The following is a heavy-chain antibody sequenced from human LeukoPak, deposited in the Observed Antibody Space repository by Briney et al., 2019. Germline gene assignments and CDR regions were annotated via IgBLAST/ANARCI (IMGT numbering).Heavy chain of an antibody. J-gene: IGHJ4*02. V-gene: IGHV3-21*01. CDR1: GFTFTRYT. CDR2: ITSGSSYI. D-gene: IGHD4-17*01. CDR3: AKTYGHFDD. Sequence: GGSVRLPCAASGFTFTRYTMNWVRQARGEGLEWVSSITSGSSYIYYADSVKGRFTISRDNAKNSLYLQMTSLRVEDTAVYYCAKTYGHFDDWGQGTLVTVSS.